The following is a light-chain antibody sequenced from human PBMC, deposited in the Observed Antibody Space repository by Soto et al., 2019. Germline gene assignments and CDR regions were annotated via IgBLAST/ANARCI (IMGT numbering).Light chain of an antibody. CDR2: KAS. CDR1: QSIGDW. V-gene: IGKV1-5*03. Sequence: DIQMTQSPSTLSASVGDRVSITCRASQSIGDWLAWYQQKPGKAPKLLIDKASNLQSGVPSRFSGSGSGTDFTLTISSLQPDDFATYYCQHYDSYSPTWTFGQGTKVDIK. J-gene: IGKJ1*01. CDR3: QHYDSYSPTWT.